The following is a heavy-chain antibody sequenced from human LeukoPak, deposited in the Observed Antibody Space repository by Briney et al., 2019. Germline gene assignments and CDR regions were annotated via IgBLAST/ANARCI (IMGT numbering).Heavy chain of an antibody. V-gene: IGHV1-2*02. D-gene: IGHD3-9*01. J-gene: IGHJ4*02. Sequence: ASVKVSCKASGYTFTGYYMHWVRQAPGQGLEWMGWINPNSGGTNYAQKFQGRVTMTRDTSISIAYMELSRLRSDDTAVYYCARSTYYDILTGYIGLFDYWGQGTLVTVPS. CDR3: ARSTYYDILTGYIGLFDY. CDR1: GYTFTGYY. CDR2: INPNSGGT.